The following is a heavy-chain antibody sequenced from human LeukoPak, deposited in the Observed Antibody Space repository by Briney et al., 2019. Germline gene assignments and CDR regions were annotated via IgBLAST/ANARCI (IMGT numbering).Heavy chain of an antibody. Sequence: GGSLRLFCAASGFTFSDYWMHWVRQAPGKGLVWVSRIDSDGSSTSYADSVKGRFTISRDNAKNTLYLQMNSLRAEDTAVYYCASVVVAVGAFDIWGQGTMVTVSS. J-gene: IGHJ3*02. CDR2: IDSDGSST. CDR1: GFTFSDYW. CDR3: ASVVVAVGAFDI. D-gene: IGHD2-15*01. V-gene: IGHV3-74*01.